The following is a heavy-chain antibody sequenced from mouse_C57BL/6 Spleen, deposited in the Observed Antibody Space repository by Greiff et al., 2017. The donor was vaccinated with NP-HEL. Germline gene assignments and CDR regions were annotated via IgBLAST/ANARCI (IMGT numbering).Heavy chain of an antibody. D-gene: IGHD1-1*01. V-gene: IGHV5-17*01. J-gene: IGHJ3*01. CDR2: ISSGSSTI. CDR1: GFTFSDYG. CDR3: ARGYGSSSFAY. Sequence: DVMLVESGGGLVKPGGSLKLSCAASGFTFSDYGMHWVRQAPEKGLEWVAYISSGSSTIHYADTVKGRFTISRDNAKNTLFLQMTSLRSEDTAMYYCARGYGSSSFAYWGQGTLVTVSA.